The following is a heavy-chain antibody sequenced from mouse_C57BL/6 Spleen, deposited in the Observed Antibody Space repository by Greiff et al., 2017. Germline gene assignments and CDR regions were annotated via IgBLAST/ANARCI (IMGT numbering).Heavy chain of an antibody. V-gene: IGHV5-17*01. D-gene: IGHD1-1*01. CDR1: GFTFSDYG. J-gene: IGHJ2*01. CDR2: ISSGSSTI. CDR3: ARSHYYGSKGTDY. Sequence: EVKLMESGGGLVKPGGSLKLSCAASGFTFSDYGMHWVRQAPEKGLEWVAYISSGSSTIYYADTVKGRFTISRDNDKNTLFLQMTSLKSEDTAMYYCARSHYYGSKGTDYWGQGTTLTVSS.